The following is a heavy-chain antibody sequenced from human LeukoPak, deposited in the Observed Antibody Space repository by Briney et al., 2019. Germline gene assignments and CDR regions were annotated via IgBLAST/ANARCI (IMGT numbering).Heavy chain of an antibody. Sequence: GGSLRLSCAASGFTFSSYGMHWVRQAPGKGLEWVTYMRYDGTNKYYADSVKGRFTISRDNSKNTLYLQMNSLRPEDTAVYYCARGGKIPLAGTRSPQYFQHWGQGTLVTVSS. CDR3: ARGGKIPLAGTRSPQYFQH. V-gene: IGHV3-30*02. CDR1: GFTFSSYG. J-gene: IGHJ1*01. CDR2: MRYDGTNK. D-gene: IGHD6-19*01.